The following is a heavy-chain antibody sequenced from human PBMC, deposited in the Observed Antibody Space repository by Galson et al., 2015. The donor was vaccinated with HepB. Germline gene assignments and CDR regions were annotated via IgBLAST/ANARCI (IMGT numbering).Heavy chain of an antibody. CDR1: GFTFSSYA. V-gene: IGHV3-23*01. Sequence: SLRLSCAASGFTFSSYAMSWVRQAPGKGLEWVSAICGSGGSTYYADSVKGRFTISRDNSKNTLYLQMNSLRAEDTAVYYCSKGTSSYKGVWTGYYYFDYWGQGTLVTVSS. CDR2: ICGSGGST. J-gene: IGHJ4*02. D-gene: IGHD3/OR15-3a*01. CDR3: SKGTSSYKGVWTGYYYFDY.